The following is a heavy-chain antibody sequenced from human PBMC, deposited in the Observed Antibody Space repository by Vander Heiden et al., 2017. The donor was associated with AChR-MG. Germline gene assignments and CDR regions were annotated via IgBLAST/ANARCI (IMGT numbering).Heavy chain of an antibody. CDR2: IYGNEKK. Sequence: QITLKETGSTVVKPTQTLTLTFASPGFSLSTNEVLVGWVRHATGKPLEWITFIYGNEKKRYSPSLRSRLTITKDTSKNQVVLTMTNMDPVETATYFCAHRATDNSVDYWGQGTLVTVPS. D-gene: IGHD3-22*01. CDR1: GFSLSTNEVL. V-gene: IGHV2-5*01. CDR3: AHRATDNSVDY. J-gene: IGHJ4*02.